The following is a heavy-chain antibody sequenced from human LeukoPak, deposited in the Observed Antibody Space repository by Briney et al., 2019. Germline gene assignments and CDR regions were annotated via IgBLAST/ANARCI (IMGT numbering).Heavy chain of an antibody. J-gene: IGHJ4*02. V-gene: IGHV4-59*08. CDR3: ARLRGCSYNYFDH. D-gene: IGHD5-18*01. CDR2: VHYSGST. Sequence: SETLSLTCTVSGGSISDYYWNWIRQPPGKGLEWIGYVHYSGSTNYNPSLKSRGTISVDTSKNQFSLKLSSVTAADTAVYYCARLRGCSYNYFDHWGQGTLVTVSS. CDR1: GGSISDYY.